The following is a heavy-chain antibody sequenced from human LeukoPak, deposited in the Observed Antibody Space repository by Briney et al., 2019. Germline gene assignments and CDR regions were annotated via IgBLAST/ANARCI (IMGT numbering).Heavy chain of an antibody. D-gene: IGHD3-10*01. V-gene: IGHV3-53*01. CDR3: ARILGGIDY. CDR1: GFTVSSNY. CDR2: IYSGGST. J-gene: IGHJ4*02. Sequence: GGSLRLSCSASGFTVSSNYMTWVRQAPGKGLEWVSVIYSGGSTYYADSVKDRFTISRDNSKDTLYLQMNSLRAEDTAVYYCARILGGIDYWGQGTLVTVSS.